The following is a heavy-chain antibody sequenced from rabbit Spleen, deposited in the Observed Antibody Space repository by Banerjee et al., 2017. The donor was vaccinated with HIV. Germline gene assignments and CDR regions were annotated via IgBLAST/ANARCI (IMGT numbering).Heavy chain of an antibody. CDR3: AKKWGL. J-gene: IGHJ4*01. CDR1: GISFSAGYY. Sequence: QSLEESGGDLVKPGASLTLTCTASGISFSAGYYMCWVRQAPGKGLEWIACIHGGSNGNTYYASWAEGRFTISKTSSTTVTLQMTSLTNADTATYFCAKKWGLWGPGTLVTVS. D-gene: IGHD1-1*01. V-gene: IGHV1S40*01. CDR2: IHGGSNGNT.